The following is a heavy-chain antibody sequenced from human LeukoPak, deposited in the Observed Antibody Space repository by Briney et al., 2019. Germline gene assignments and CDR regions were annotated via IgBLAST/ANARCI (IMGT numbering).Heavy chain of an antibody. CDR2: IYYSGST. V-gene: IGHV4-59*01. CDR3: ARDGSSWFYFDC. D-gene: IGHD6-13*01. Sequence: PSETLSLTCTVSGGSISSYYWSWIRQPPGKGLEWIGYIYYSGSTNYNPSLKSRVTISVDTSKNQFSLKLSSVTAADTAVYYCARDGSSWFYFDCWGQGTLVTVSS. J-gene: IGHJ4*02. CDR1: GGSISSYY.